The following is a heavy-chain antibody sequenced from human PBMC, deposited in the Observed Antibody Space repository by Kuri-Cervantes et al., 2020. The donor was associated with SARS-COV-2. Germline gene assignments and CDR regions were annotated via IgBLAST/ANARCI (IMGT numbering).Heavy chain of an antibody. CDR1: GYTFTGYY. V-gene: IGHV1-2*04. Sequence: ASVKVSCKASGYTFTGYYMHWVRQAPGQGLEWMGWINPNSGDTNYAQKFQGWVTMTRDTSTSTVYMELSSLRSEDTAVYYCARAELTGIDYWGQGTLVTVSS. CDR2: INPNSGDT. J-gene: IGHJ4*02. CDR3: ARAELTGIDY. D-gene: IGHD7-27*01.